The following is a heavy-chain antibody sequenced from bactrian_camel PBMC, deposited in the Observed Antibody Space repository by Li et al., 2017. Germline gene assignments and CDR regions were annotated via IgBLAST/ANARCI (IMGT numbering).Heavy chain of an antibody. D-gene: IGHD5*01. V-gene: IGHV3S40*01. J-gene: IGHJ4*01. CDR3: AADLGGDPNY. CDR2: INEGGGRT. Sequence: VQLVESGGGSVQAGGSLRLSCAASGFTFSSYHMSWVRQAPGKGLEWVSTINEGGGRTYKADSVKGRFTISRDNARNTVYLQMNSLKPEDTAVYYCAADLGGDPNYWGQGTQVTVS. CDR1: GFTFSSYH.